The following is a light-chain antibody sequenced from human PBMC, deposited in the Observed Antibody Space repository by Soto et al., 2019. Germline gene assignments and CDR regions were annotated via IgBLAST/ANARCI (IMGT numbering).Light chain of an antibody. V-gene: IGKV1-39*01. CDR2: GAS. CDR3: QQSHSTPLT. Sequence: DIKLTQSPSSLSASVGDRVTITCRASLRISKYLNWYQQKPGKAPKLLIYGASTLQSGVPSRFSGSGSGTDFTLTITNLQPEDSATYFCQQSHSTPLTLVGGTKLEI. CDR1: LRISKY. J-gene: IGKJ4*01.